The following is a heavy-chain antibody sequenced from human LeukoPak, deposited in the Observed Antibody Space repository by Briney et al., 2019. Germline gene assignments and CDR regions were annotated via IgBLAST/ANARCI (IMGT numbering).Heavy chain of an antibody. V-gene: IGHV1-18*01. Sequence: ASVKVSCKASGYTFSNYGISWVRQAPGQGLEWMGWISAYNGKTNYEQKLQGRVTMTTDTSTSTAYMELRSLRSDDTAVYYCARDVGEGYCSGGSCSDYWGQGTLVTVSS. CDR2: ISAYNGKT. D-gene: IGHD2-15*01. J-gene: IGHJ4*02. CDR1: GYTFSNYG. CDR3: ARDVGEGYCSGGSCSDY.